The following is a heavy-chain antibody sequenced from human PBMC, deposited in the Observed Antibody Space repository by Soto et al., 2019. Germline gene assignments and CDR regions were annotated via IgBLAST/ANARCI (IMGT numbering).Heavy chain of an antibody. CDR3: ARAPRGYSYGQDYYYYGMDV. V-gene: IGHV4-34*01. CDR2: INHSGST. CDR1: GGSFSGYY. D-gene: IGHD5-18*01. Sequence: KTSETLSLTCAVYGGSFSGYYWSWIRQPPGKGLEWIGEINHSGSTNYNPSLKSRVTISVDTAKNQFSLKLSSVTAADTAVYFCARAPRGYSYGQDYYYYGMDVWGQGTTVTVSS. J-gene: IGHJ6*02.